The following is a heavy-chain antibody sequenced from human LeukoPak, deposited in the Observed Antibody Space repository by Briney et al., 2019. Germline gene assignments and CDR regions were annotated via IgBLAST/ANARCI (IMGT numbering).Heavy chain of an antibody. Sequence: SETLSLTCTVSGDSISSSSYYWGWIRQPPGKGLEWIGSIYYSGSTYYNPSLKSRVTISLDTSKNQFSLKLSSVTAADTAVYYCARDLYYYGSGSLADYWGQGTLVTVSS. CDR1: GDSISSSSYY. CDR2: IYYSGST. CDR3: ARDLYYYGSGSLADY. D-gene: IGHD3-10*01. J-gene: IGHJ4*02. V-gene: IGHV4-39*07.